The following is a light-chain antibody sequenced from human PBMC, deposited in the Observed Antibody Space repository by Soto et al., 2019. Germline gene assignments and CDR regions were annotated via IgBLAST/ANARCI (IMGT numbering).Light chain of an antibody. V-gene: IGLV2-14*01. J-gene: IGLJ3*02. CDR2: EVT. CDR3: SSYTSSRTGL. Sequence: QSALTQPASVSGSPGQSITISCTGTSSDVGGYDYVSWYQHHPGKAPKLIIYEVTNRPSGVSHRFSGSKSGSTAALTISGLQAEDEADYYCSSYTSSRTGLFGGGTKLTVL. CDR1: SSDVGGYDY.